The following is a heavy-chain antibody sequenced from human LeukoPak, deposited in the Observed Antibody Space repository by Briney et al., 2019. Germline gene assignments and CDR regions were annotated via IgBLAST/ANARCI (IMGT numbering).Heavy chain of an antibody. CDR1: GFTFSRYT. V-gene: IGHV3-21*01. CDR2: ISGDSKYI. J-gene: IGHJ4*02. D-gene: IGHD4-17*01. Sequence: GGSLRLSCAGSGFTFSRYTFNWVRQAPGRGLEWVSAISGDSKYIYYTDSVKGRFTISRDSARNSVYLQMNSLGVEDTAVYYCARDIPTFYGDYPYYFDYWGQGTLVTVSS. CDR3: ARDIPTFYGDYPYYFDY.